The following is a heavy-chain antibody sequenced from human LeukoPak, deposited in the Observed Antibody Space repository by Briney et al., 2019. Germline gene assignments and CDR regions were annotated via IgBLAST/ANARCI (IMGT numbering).Heavy chain of an antibody. CDR1: GGSISSSSYY. V-gene: IGHV4-61*05. Sequence: SETLSLTCSVSGGSISSSSYYWGWIRQPPGNGLEWIGYIFYSGNTNYNPSLKSRVTISVDTSKNQFSLKLSSVTAADTAVYYCARGPDGGYFAYWGQGTLVTVSS. CDR2: IFYSGNT. J-gene: IGHJ4*02. D-gene: IGHD4-23*01. CDR3: ARGPDGGYFAY.